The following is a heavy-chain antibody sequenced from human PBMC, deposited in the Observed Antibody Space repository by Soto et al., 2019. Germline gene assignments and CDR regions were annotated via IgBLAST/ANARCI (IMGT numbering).Heavy chain of an antibody. D-gene: IGHD1-1*01. CDR3: VRSNDPLDY. J-gene: IGHJ4*01. CDR1: GYIFTNFD. V-gene: IGHV1-8*01. CDR2: LYPNSGNA. Sequence: ASVKVSCKTSGYIFTNFDISWVRQAPGQGLEWMGWLYPNSGNADYAQKFQGRVALTRNTSIRTAYMELTNLRLEDTAVYYCVRSNDPLDYWG.